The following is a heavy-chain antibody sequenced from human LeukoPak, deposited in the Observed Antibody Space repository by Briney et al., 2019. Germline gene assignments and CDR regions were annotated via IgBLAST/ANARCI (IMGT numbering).Heavy chain of an antibody. CDR3: ARVGRNYGYSYGYVGYYFDY. V-gene: IGHV4-34*01. CDR2: INHSGST. CDR1: GGSFSGYY. D-gene: IGHD5-18*01. J-gene: IGHJ4*02. Sequence: SETLSLTCAVYGGSFSGYYWSWIRQPPGKGLEWIGEINHSGSTNYNPSLKSRVTISVDTPKNQFSLKLSSVTAADTAVYYCARVGRNYGYSYGYVGYYFDYWGQGTLVTVSS.